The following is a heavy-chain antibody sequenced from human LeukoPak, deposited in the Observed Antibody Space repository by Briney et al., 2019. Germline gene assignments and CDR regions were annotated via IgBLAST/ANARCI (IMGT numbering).Heavy chain of an antibody. CDR1: GFTFSSYW. Sequence: GGSLRLSCAASGFTFSSYWMHWVRQAPGKGLVWVSRINSDGSSTSYADSVKGRFTISRDNAKNTLYLQMNSLRAEDTAVYYCARPLPHCSGGSCYAYWGQGTLVTVSS. J-gene: IGHJ4*02. V-gene: IGHV3-74*01. CDR3: ARPLPHCSGGSCYAY. CDR2: INSDGSST. D-gene: IGHD2-15*01.